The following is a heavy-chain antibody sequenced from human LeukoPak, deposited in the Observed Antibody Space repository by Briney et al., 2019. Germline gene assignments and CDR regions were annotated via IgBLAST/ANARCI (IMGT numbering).Heavy chain of an antibody. CDR2: ISYSVDNT. J-gene: IGHJ5*02. CDR3: AKDDYGYWFDP. CDR1: GFTFSSYA. Sequence: GGSLRLSCAASGFTFSSYAMSWVRQAPGKGLEWVSAISYSVDNTYYADSVKGRFTISRDNSRNTLYLQMNSLRAEDTAVYYCAKDDYGYWFDPWGQGTLVAVSS. D-gene: IGHD4/OR15-4a*01. V-gene: IGHV3-23*01.